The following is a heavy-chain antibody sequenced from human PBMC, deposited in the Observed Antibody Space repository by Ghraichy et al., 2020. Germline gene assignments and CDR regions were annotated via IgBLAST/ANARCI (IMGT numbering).Heavy chain of an antibody. CDR1: GGSSSDYY. CDR2: INHSGST. Sequence: SETLSLTCAFYGGSSSDYYWTWIRQPPGKGSEWIGEINHSGSTNNNPSLKSRFTISVDTSKNQFYLKLSSVTAADTAVYYCARGYDTPLDGMDVWGQGTTVTVSS. J-gene: IGHJ6*02. V-gene: IGHV4-34*01. D-gene: IGHD3-22*01. CDR3: ARGYDTPLDGMDV.